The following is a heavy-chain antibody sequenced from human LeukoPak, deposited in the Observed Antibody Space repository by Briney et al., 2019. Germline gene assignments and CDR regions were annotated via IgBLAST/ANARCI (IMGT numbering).Heavy chain of an antibody. CDR3: ARGRRSGGITMIRGVKDRGWFDP. J-gene: IGHJ5*02. D-gene: IGHD3-10*01. CDR2: IRYDGSNK. Sequence: GGSLRLSCAASGFTFTSHGMHWVRQAPGKGLEWVAHIRYDGSNKYYADSVKGRFTISRDDSKKMLYLQMNSLRPEDTAVYYCARGRRSGGITMIRGVKDRGWFDPWGQGTLVTVSS. V-gene: IGHV3-30*02. CDR1: GFTFTSHG.